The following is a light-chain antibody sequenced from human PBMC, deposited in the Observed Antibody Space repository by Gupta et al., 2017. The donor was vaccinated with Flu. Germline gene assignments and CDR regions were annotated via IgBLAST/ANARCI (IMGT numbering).Light chain of an antibody. Sequence: EIVLTHSPGTLSLSPGERATLSCRASQSVSSSYLAWYQQKPGQAPRLLIYGASSRATGIPDRFSGSGSGTDFTLTISRLEPEDFAVYYCQQYGSSPLTFGPWTKVDIK. V-gene: IGKV3-20*01. CDR2: GAS. CDR1: QSVSSSY. CDR3: QQYGSSPLT. J-gene: IGKJ3*01.